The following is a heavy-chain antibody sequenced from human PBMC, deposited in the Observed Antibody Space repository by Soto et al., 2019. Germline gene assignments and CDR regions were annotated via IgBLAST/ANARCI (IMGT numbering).Heavy chain of an antibody. CDR2: ISAYNGNT. Sequence: QVQLVQSGAEVKKPGASVKVSCKASGYTFTSYGISWVRQAPGQGLEWMGWISAYNGNTIYAQTLQGRVTMTTDTSTSTAYMELRSLRSDDTAVYYCARDNKRLAAADPFDPWGQGTLVTVSS. V-gene: IGHV1-18*01. D-gene: IGHD6-13*01. CDR1: GYTFTSYG. J-gene: IGHJ5*02. CDR3: ARDNKRLAAADPFDP.